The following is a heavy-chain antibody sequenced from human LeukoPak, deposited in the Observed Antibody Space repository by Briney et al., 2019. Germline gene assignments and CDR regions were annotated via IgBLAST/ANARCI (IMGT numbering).Heavy chain of an antibody. CDR2: ISGSSTYI. CDR1: GFTFSSYS. J-gene: IGHJ4*02. V-gene: IGHV3-21*01. CDR3: ARDRPYDY. Sequence: GGSLRLSCAASGFTFSSYSMTWVRQAPGKGLEWVSFISGSSTYINYADAVKGRFTISRDNAENSLYLQMNSLRAEDTAVYYCARDRPYDYWGQGTLVTVSS.